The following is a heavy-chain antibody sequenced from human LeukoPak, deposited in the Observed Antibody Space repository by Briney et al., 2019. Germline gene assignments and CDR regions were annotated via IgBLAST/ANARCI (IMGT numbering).Heavy chain of an antibody. V-gene: IGHV3-30-3*01. Sequence: GSLRLSCAASGFTFTTYAMHWVRQAPGKGLEWVAVISYGGSSTYYEDSVKGRFTISRDNSKNMLYLQMNSLRAEDTAVYYCARGDGNYYYGSGSLMYYFDYWGQGTLVTVSS. D-gene: IGHD3-10*01. J-gene: IGHJ4*02. CDR3: ARGDGNYYYGSGSLMYYFDY. CDR1: GFTFTTYA. CDR2: ISYGGSST.